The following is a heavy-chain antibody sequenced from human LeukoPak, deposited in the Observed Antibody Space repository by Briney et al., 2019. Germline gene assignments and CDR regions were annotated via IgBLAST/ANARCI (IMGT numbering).Heavy chain of an antibody. J-gene: IGHJ4*02. Sequence: GGSLRLSCAASGFTFSNYWMHWVRQAPGKGLVWVSRINSDGSTTRYADSVEGRFTISRDNAKSTVFLEMSSLRAEDTAVYHCARARLQWEVRYPRFDSWGQGTLVTVSS. V-gene: IGHV3-74*01. D-gene: IGHD1-26*01. CDR3: ARARLQWEVRYPRFDS. CDR1: GFTFSNYW. CDR2: INSDGSTT.